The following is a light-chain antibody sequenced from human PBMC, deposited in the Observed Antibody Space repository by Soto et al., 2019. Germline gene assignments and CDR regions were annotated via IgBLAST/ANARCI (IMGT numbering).Light chain of an antibody. CDR2: GPP. CDR1: QSVSSNS. Sequence: IVVTHSASALSLSPGKRATLSCRASQSVSSNSLAWSKQNPAQAPRLLIYGPPRRATGIPDRFSGSGPGTDFPLPISSLEPEDFAIYSCRKRSNWLITFGQGTRLEIK. J-gene: IGKJ5*01. CDR3: RKRSNWLIT. V-gene: IGKV3D-20*02.